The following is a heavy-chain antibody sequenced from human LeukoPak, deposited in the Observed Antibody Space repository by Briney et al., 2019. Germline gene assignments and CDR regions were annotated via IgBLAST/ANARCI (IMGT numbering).Heavy chain of an antibody. J-gene: IGHJ4*02. CDR1: GFTFDDYA. Sequence: PGGSLRLSCAASGFTFDDYAMHGVRQAPGKGLAWVSLISGDGGSTYYADSVKGRFTISRDNSKNSLYLQMNSLRTEDTALYYCAKEMSGYSGYDYWGQGTLVTVSS. D-gene: IGHD5-12*01. CDR3: AKEMSGYSGYDY. CDR2: ISGDGGST. V-gene: IGHV3-43*02.